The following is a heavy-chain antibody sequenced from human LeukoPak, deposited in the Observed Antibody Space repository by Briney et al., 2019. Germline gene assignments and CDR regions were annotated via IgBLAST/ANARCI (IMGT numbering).Heavy chain of an antibody. V-gene: IGHV4-59*08. CDR2: ISYRGST. Sequence: SETLSLTCTVSGASISRYYWSWIRQPPGKALEWIGHISYRGSTNYNPSLKSRVTISVDTSENQFSLKLSSVTAADTAVYYCTRRPYCSGGSCYGTGAWFDPWGQGTLVTVSS. D-gene: IGHD2-15*01. CDR3: TRRPYCSGGSCYGTGAWFDP. J-gene: IGHJ5*02. CDR1: GASISRYY.